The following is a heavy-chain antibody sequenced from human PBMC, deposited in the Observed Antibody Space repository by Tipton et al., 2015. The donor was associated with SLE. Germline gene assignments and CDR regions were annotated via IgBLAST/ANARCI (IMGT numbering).Heavy chain of an antibody. J-gene: IGHJ3*02. D-gene: IGHD2-8*02. Sequence: LRLSCAVPGGSISTNDYWAWIRQPPGKGLEWIGTIYYSGSAYYSPSLKSRVTISVDTSKNQFSVKLTSVTAADTAVYYCARQRPQSSGGFDIWGQGTMISVSS. CDR2: IYYSGSA. V-gene: IGHV4-39*01. CDR1: GGSISTNDY. CDR3: ARQRPQSSGGFDI.